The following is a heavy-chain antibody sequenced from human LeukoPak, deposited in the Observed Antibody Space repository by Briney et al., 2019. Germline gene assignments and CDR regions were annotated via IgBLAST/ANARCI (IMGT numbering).Heavy chain of an antibody. CDR3: PKGQPGGTQLPSWAPYYFDY. J-gene: IGHJ4*02. CDR2: ISYDGSNK. CDR1: GFTFSSSG. V-gene: IGHV3-30*18. Sequence: GGSLRLSCAASGFTFSSSGMHWVRQAPGKGLQWVAVISYDGSNKYYTNSLKGRFTISRDNSKNTVYLQMNSLRAEDTAVYYWPKGQPGGTQLPSWAPYYFDYWGQGTLVTVSS. D-gene: IGHD5-18*01.